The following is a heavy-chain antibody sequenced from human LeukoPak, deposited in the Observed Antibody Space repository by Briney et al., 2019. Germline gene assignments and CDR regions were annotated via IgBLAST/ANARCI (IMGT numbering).Heavy chain of an antibody. V-gene: IGHV1-46*01. CDR3: AREYSSSSGRRAFDV. CDR1: GYTFTSYY. CDR2: INPAGGST. Sequence: ASVKVSCTASGYTFTSYYIHWVRQAPGQGLEWMGIINPAGGSTTYAQKFQGSRLTLTRDTSTSTVYMELSSLRSEDTAVYYCAREYSSSSGRRAFDVWGQGTMVTVSS. D-gene: IGHD6-6*01. J-gene: IGHJ3*01.